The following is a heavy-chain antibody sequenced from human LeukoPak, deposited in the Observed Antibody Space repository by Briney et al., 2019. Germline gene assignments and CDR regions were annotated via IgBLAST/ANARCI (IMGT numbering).Heavy chain of an antibody. D-gene: IGHD6-13*01. J-gene: IGHJ4*02. CDR2: ISGSGGST. CDR1: GFTFSSYA. Sequence: GGSLRLSCAASGFTFSSYAMSWVRQAPGKGLEWVSAISGSGGSTYYADSVKGRFTISRDNSKNTLYLQMNSLRAEDTAVYYCAKDQREQHGIAAAGTRGGGNDYWGQGTLVTVSS. V-gene: IGHV3-23*01. CDR3: AKDQREQHGIAAAGTRGGGNDY.